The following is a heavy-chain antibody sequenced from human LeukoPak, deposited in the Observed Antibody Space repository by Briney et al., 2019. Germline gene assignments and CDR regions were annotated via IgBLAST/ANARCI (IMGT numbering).Heavy chain of an antibody. Sequence: GGSLRLSCAASGFTFSSYAMSWVRQAPGKGLEWVSVISGSGGSTYYADPVKGRFTISRDNSNDALYLQMNSLRAEDTAVYYCAKDRGARSFDNWGQGTLVTVSS. CDR3: AKDRGARSFDN. CDR2: ISGSGGST. V-gene: IGHV3-23*01. CDR1: GFTFSSYA. J-gene: IGHJ4*02.